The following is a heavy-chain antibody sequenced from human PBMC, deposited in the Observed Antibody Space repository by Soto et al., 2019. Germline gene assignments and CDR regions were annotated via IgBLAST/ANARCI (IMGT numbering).Heavy chain of an antibody. D-gene: IGHD2-2*01. Sequence: GESLKISCKGSGYSFTSYWISWVRQMPGKGLEWMGRIDPSDSYTNYSPSFQGHVTISADKSISTAYLQWSSLKASDTAMYYCARHQRIELAGVNYYGMDLWGQGTTVTVSS. CDR2: IDPSDSYT. CDR3: ARHQRIELAGVNYYGMDL. CDR1: GYSFTSYW. V-gene: IGHV5-10-1*01. J-gene: IGHJ6*02.